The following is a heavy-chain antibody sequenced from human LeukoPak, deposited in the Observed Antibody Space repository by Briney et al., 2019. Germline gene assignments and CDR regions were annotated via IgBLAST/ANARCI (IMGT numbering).Heavy chain of an antibody. Sequence: SETLSLTCVVYGGSFSGYYWSWIRQPPGKGLEWIGEINHGGSTNYNPSLKSRVTMSVDTSKNQLSLTLSSEIAADTAVYYCARGPHCSGDSCYSPAFDYWGQGTLVTVSS. J-gene: IGHJ4*02. V-gene: IGHV4-34*01. CDR1: GGSFSGYY. CDR3: ARGPHCSGDSCYSPAFDY. CDR2: INHGGST. D-gene: IGHD2-15*01.